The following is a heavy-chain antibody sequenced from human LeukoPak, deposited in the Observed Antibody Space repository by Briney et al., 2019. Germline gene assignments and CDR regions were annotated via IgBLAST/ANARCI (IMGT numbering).Heavy chain of an antibody. CDR2: ISGSGGST. CDR3: ARETLGVTAFDI. D-gene: IGHD2-21*02. J-gene: IGHJ3*02. CDR1: GFTFSSYA. V-gene: IGHV3-23*01. Sequence: GGSLRLSCAASGFTFSSYAMSWVRQAPGKGLEWVSAISGSGGSTYYADSVKGLFTISRDNTKNSLYLQMNSLRAEDTAVYYCARETLGVTAFDIWGQGTMVTVSS.